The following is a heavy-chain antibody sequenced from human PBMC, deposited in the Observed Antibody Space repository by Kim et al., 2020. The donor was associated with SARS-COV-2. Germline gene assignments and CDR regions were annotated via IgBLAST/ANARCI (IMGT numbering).Heavy chain of an antibody. Sequence: SETLSLTCTVSGGSISSSSYYWGWIRQPPGKGLEWIGSIYYSGSTYYNPSLKSRVTISVDTSKNQFSLKLSSVTAADTAVYYCARHGDPYYDILTGYLLVPWFDPWGQGTLVTVSS. J-gene: IGHJ5*02. CDR3: ARHGDPYYDILTGYLLVPWFDP. CDR2: IYYSGST. CDR1: GGSISSSSYY. V-gene: IGHV4-39*01. D-gene: IGHD3-9*01.